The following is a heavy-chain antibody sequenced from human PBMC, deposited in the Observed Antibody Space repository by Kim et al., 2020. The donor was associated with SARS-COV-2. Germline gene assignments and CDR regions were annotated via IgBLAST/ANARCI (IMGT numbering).Heavy chain of an antibody. Sequence: SETLSLTCTVSGYSISSGYYWGWIRQPPGKGLEWIGSIYHSGSTYYNPSLKSRVTISVDTSKNQFSLKLSSVTAADTAVYYCASRRGSYRSFDYWGQGTL. D-gene: IGHD1-26*01. CDR1: GYSISSGYY. CDR3: ASRRGSYRSFDY. V-gene: IGHV4-38-2*02. J-gene: IGHJ4*02. CDR2: IYHSGST.